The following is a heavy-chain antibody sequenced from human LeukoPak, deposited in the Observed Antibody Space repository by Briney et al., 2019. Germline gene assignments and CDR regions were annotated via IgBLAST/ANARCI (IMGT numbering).Heavy chain of an antibody. CDR3: ARTYCTTTTCSFFFDN. CDR1: GGSISSYY. Sequence: PSETLSLTCTVSGGSISSYYWSWIRQPPGKGLEWIGYIYYSGSTNYNPSLKSRVTISVDTSKNQFSLKLSSVTAADTAVYYCARTYCTTTTCSFFFDNWGQGTLVTVSS. D-gene: IGHD2-2*01. V-gene: IGHV4-59*12. J-gene: IGHJ4*02. CDR2: IYYSGST.